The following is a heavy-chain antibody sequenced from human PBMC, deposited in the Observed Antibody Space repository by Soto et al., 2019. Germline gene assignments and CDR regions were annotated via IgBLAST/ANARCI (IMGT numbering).Heavy chain of an antibody. CDR2: INYSGRT. J-gene: IGHJ5*02. CDR3: ARGGGYSGWYSWFDP. V-gene: IGHV4-34*01. D-gene: IGHD6-19*01. CDR1: GGSFSGHY. Sequence: PSETLSLTCAVYGGSFSGHYWSWIRQPPGKGLEWIGEINYSGRTNYNSSLKSRVTISVDTSKNQFSLKLSSVTAADTAVYYCARGGGYSGWYSWFDPWGQGTLVTVSS.